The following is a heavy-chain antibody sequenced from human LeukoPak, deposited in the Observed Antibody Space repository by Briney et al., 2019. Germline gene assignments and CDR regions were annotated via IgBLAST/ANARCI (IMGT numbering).Heavy chain of an antibody. J-gene: IGHJ4*02. CDR1: GFTFDDYA. V-gene: IGHV3-74*01. CDR3: ARGKGYYFGS. Sequence: GSLRLSCAASGFTFDDYAMHWVRQAPGKGLVWVSRIKIDGSSTSYADSVKGRFTISRDDAKSTLSLQMDSLRVEDTAVYYCARGKGYYFGSWGQGTLVTVSS. D-gene: IGHD6-13*01. CDR2: IKIDGSST.